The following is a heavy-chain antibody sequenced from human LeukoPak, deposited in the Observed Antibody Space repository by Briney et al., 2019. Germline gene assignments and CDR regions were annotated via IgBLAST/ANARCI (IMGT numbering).Heavy chain of an antibody. CDR3: AREGYSSSWYSTTPFDY. J-gene: IGHJ4*02. CDR2: IHSSGST. Sequence: SETLSLTCTVSGGSISSYYWSWIRQPAGKGLEWIGRIHSSGSTNYNPSLKSRVTMSIDTSKNQFSLKMSSVTAADTAVYYCAREGYSSSWYSTTPFDYWGQGTLVTVSS. V-gene: IGHV4-4*07. CDR1: GGSISSYY. D-gene: IGHD6-13*01.